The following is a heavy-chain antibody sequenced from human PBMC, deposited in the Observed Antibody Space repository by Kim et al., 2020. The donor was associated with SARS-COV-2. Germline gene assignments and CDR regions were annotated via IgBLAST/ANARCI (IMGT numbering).Heavy chain of an antibody. CDR2: ISGSGGST. J-gene: IGHJ3*02. Sequence: GGSLRLSCAASGFTFSSYAMSWVRQAPGKGLEWVSAISGSGGSTYYADSVKGRFTISRDNSKNTLYLQMNSLRAEDTAVYYCAKDGSGSYTPRSAFDIWGQGTMVTVSS. CDR1: GFTFSSYA. D-gene: IGHD1-26*01. CDR3: AKDGSGSYTPRSAFDI. V-gene: IGHV3-23*01.